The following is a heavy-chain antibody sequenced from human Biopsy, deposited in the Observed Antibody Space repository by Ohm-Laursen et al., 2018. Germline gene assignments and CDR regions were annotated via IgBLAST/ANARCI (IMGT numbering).Heavy chain of an antibody. J-gene: IGHJ4*02. CDR3: ARESDSSGYYYRDY. CDR2: LNHSGST. D-gene: IGHD3-22*01. CDR1: GGSFTGYY. V-gene: IGHV4-34*01. Sequence: TLSLTCAVYGGSFTGYYWSWIRQPPGKGLEWIGELNHSGSTNYNPSLKSRVTISLDTSKNQLSLKLSSVTAADTAVYYCARESDSSGYYYRDYWGQGTLVTVSS.